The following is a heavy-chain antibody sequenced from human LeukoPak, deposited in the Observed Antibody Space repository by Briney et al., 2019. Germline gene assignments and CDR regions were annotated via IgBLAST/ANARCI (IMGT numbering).Heavy chain of an antibody. Sequence: GGSLRLSCVASGFTFSNYAMGWVRQAPGKRPEWVSSPTDSGGTTYYVDSVKGRFAISRDNSKNTLYLHMNSLRAEDTAVYYCAKKRDAFDIWGQGTVVTVSS. J-gene: IGHJ3*02. CDR1: GFTFSNYA. D-gene: IGHD5-24*01. V-gene: IGHV3-23*01. CDR2: PTDSGGTT. CDR3: AKKRDAFDI.